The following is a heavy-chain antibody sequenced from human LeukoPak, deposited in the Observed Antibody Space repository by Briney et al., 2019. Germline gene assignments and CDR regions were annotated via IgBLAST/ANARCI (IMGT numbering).Heavy chain of an antibody. D-gene: IGHD3-10*01. CDR2: INHSGST. CDR1: GGSFSGYY. Sequence: PETLSLTCAVYGGSFSGYYWSWIRQPPGKGLEWIGEINHSGSTNYNPSLKSRVTISVDTSKNQFSLKLSSVTAADTAVYYCARGRTRSQPILLWFRELSAWGQGTLVTVSS. J-gene: IGHJ5*02. CDR3: ARGRTRSQPILLWFRELSA. V-gene: IGHV4-34*01.